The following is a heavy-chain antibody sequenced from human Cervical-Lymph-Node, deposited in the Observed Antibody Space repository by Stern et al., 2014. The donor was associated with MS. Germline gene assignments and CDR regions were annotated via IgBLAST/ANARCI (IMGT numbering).Heavy chain of an antibody. V-gene: IGHV3-9*02. Sequence: QLVESGGGLVQPGRSLRLSCAASGFTSDDYAMHWVRQAPGKGLEWVSGISWKSGRIDYADSVKGRFTISRDNAKNSLHLQMNSLRTEDTALYYCAKDGARGYSNYYGMDVWGQGTTVTVSS. CDR3: AKDGARGYSNYYGMDV. D-gene: IGHD5-18*01. CDR1: GFTSDDYA. CDR2: ISWKSGRI. J-gene: IGHJ6*02.